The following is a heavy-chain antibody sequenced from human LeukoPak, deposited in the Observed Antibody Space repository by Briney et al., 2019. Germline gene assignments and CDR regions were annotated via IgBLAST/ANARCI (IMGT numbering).Heavy chain of an antibody. CDR3: ASDFRDIVVVPAAPPRYYYYYYMDV. CDR2: IYYSGST. CDR1: GGSISSGDYY. Sequence: PSETLSLTCTVSGGSISSGDYYWSWIRQPPGKGLEWIGYIYYSGSTYYNPSLKSRVTISVDTSKNQFSLKLSSVTAADTAVYYCASDFRDIVVVPAAPPRYYYYYYMDVWGKGTTVTVSS. V-gene: IGHV4-30-4*08. J-gene: IGHJ6*03. D-gene: IGHD2-2*01.